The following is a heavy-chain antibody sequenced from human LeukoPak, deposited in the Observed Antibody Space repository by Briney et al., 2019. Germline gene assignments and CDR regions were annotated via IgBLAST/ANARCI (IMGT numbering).Heavy chain of an antibody. Sequence: PSETLSLTCTVSGGSITSYCWMWIRQPAGKGLEWIGRFYISENTKQYRPSLQTRVTVSPDTSKNQFSLKLNSLTAADTAVYYCARGSYGHIDHWGQGILVTVSS. CDR1: GGSITSYC. D-gene: IGHD3-16*01. CDR3: ARGSYGHIDH. V-gene: IGHV4-4*07. J-gene: IGHJ4*02. CDR2: FYISENT.